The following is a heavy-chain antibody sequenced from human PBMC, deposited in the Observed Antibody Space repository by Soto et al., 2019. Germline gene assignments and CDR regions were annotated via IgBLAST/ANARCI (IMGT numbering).Heavy chain of an antibody. CDR3: VRDTMRASDAASLDY. CDR2: ISVSGNII. D-gene: IGHD2-2*01. V-gene: IGHV3-48*03. CDR1: GFTFSTYE. Sequence: PGVSLRLSCAASGFTFSTYEFNWVRQAPWRGLEWISYISVSGNIIKYAESVKGRFTISRDNADNSLHLHMSNLRVDDTALYFCVRDTMRASDAASLDYCGKGTQVTVSS. J-gene: IGHJ4*02.